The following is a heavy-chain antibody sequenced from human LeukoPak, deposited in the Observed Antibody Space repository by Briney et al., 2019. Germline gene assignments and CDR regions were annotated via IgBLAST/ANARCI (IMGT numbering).Heavy chain of an antibody. CDR3: AKGLVGCYDSSGYYPDY. Sequence: GGSLRLSCAASGFTFSSYAMSWVRQAPGKGLEWVSAISGSGGSTYYADSVKGRFTISRDNSKNTLYLQMNSLRAEDTAVYYCAKGLVGCYDSSGYYPDYWGQGTLVTVSS. V-gene: IGHV3-23*01. CDR2: ISGSGGST. CDR1: GFTFSSYA. D-gene: IGHD3-22*01. J-gene: IGHJ4*02.